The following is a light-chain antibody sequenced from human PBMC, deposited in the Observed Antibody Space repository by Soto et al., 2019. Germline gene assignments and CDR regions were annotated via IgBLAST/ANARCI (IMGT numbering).Light chain of an antibody. J-gene: IGLJ3*02. Sequence: QSALTQPASVSGSPGQSITISCTGTSSDVGGYNYVSWYQQHPGTSPKLMIYEVSNRPSGVSNRFSGSKSGNTASLIISGLQAEDEGDYYCSSYTARGTWVFGGGTKVTVL. CDR2: EVS. CDR1: SSDVGGYNY. V-gene: IGLV2-14*01. CDR3: SSYTARGTWV.